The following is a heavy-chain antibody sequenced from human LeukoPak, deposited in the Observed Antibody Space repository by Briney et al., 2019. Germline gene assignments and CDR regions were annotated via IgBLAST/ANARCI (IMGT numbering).Heavy chain of an antibody. D-gene: IGHD3-16*01. V-gene: IGHV3-30*19. J-gene: IGHJ4*02. CDR1: GFTFTSYG. Sequence: GGSLRLSCEASGFTFTSYGIEWVRQAPGKGLEWVAVISYDGSNKYYADSVKGRFAISRDNSKNTVYLQMNSLRAEDTDVYYCARNYASGTYDFGYWGQGALVTVSS. CDR2: ISYDGSNK. CDR3: ARNYASGTYDFGY.